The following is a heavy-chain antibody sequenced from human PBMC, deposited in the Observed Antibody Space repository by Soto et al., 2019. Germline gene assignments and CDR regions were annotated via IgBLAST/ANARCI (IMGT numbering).Heavy chain of an antibody. Sequence: QVQLQESGPGLVKPSQTLSLTCTVSGGSISSGGYYWSWIRQHPGKGLEWIGYIYYSGSTYYNPSLKSRVTISVDTSKNQFSLKLSSVTAADTAVYYCVRDHGSHYDFVVWGQGTTVTVSS. CDR1: GGSISSGGYY. CDR3: VRDHGSHYDFVV. D-gene: IGHD3-3*01. V-gene: IGHV4-31*03. J-gene: IGHJ6*02. CDR2: IYYSGST.